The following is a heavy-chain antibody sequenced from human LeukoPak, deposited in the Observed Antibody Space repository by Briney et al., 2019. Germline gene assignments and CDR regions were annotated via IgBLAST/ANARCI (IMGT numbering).Heavy chain of an antibody. V-gene: IGHV1-69*04. CDR2: IIPILGIA. J-gene: IGHJ4*02. CDR3: ARDTTGTTWDY. D-gene: IGHD4-17*01. CDR1: GGTFSSYA. Sequence: ASVKVSCKASGGTFSSYAISWVRQAPGQGLEWMGRIIPILGIANYAQKFQGRVTITADKSTSTAYMELSSLRSEDTAVYYCARDTTGTTWDYWGQGTLVTVSS.